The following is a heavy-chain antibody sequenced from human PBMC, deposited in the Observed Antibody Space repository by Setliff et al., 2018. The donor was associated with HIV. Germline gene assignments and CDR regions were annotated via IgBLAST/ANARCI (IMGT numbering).Heavy chain of an antibody. CDR3: AKDLGNYYYMDV. V-gene: IGHV3-30*07. Sequence: PGGSLRLSCAASGFTFKTFAMHWVRQAPGKGLEWVSVISYDVSRTYDADSVKGRFAISRDNSKNTLYLRLNSLRAEDTAIYYCAKDLGNYYYMDVWGKGTTVTVSS. CDR1: GFTFKTFA. CDR2: ISYDVSRT. D-gene: IGHD3-10*01. J-gene: IGHJ6*03.